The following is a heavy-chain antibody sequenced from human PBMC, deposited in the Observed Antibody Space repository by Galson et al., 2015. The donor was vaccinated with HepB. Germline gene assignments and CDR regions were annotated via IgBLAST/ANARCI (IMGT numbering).Heavy chain of an antibody. CDR1: SGSLSGYS. J-gene: IGHJ3*01. V-gene: IGHV4-34*01. CDR3: ARILPRISTARGAYAFDV. D-gene: IGHD3-3*02. Sequence: SETLSLTCGVKSGSLSGYSWSWIRQSPGERREWIGGINQRGSTNYATAPKSRVTRSIDPSRNQFPLGLYSVTAADTAVYYCARILPRISTARGAYAFDVWGPGTMVTVSS. CDR2: INQRGST.